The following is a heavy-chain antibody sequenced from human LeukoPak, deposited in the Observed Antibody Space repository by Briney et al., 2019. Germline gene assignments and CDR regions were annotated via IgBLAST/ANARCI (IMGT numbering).Heavy chain of an antibody. J-gene: IGHJ4*02. CDR3: ARDLGSSNS. D-gene: IGHD6-6*01. Sequence: PGGSLRLSCVASGFSVSGNYINWVRQPPGKGLEWVSVIYADGSTFYADTVKGRFTISRDTSRDNILYLQMNSLRAEDTAVYYCARDLGSSNSWGQGTLVTVSS. CDR2: IYADGST. V-gene: IGHV3-53*01. CDR1: GFSVSGNY.